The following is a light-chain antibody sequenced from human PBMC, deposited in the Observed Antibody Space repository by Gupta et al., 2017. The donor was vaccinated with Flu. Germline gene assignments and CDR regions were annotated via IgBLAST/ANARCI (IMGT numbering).Light chain of an antibody. Sequence: DIQLSQSPSSLSASVGARLAIDGRAGRGSSNYLAWYVQKPGKAPKLLIYGASTLQSGVPARCSGSGSGTDFTLKISRMKTEDVGTYYCKKYIRAPLPFGPGTKVEIK. CDR3: KKYIRAPLP. CDR1: RGSSNY. CDR2: GAS. V-gene: IGKV1-27*01. J-gene: IGKJ3*01.